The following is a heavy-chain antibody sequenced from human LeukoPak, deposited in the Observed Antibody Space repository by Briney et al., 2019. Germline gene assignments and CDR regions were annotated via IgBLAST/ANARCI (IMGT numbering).Heavy chain of an antibody. J-gene: IGHJ4*02. Sequence: ASVKVSCKASGYTFTSYGISWVRQAPGRGLEWMGWISAYNGNTNYAQKLQGRVTMTTDTSTSTAYMELRSLRSDDTAVYYCAREGGVVVPAAGFDYWGQGTLVTVSS. CDR2: ISAYNGNT. V-gene: IGHV1-18*01. CDR3: AREGGVVVPAAGFDY. CDR1: GYTFTSYG. D-gene: IGHD2-2*01.